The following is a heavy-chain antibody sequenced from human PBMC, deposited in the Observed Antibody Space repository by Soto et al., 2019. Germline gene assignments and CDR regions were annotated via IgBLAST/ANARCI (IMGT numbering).Heavy chain of an antibody. CDR1: GGSISSYY. D-gene: IGHD3-16*02. V-gene: IGHV4-59*01. J-gene: IGHJ6*04. Sequence: QVQLQESGPGLVKPSETLSLTCTVSGGSISSYYWSWIRQPPGKGLAWIGNIYDSGRTNYKPSLRSRVTLSVDTSTNQFPLKLSSVTAADTAVYYCARSLRQSYSYCGMDVWGKGNTVTVSS. CDR3: ARSLRQSYSYCGMDV. CDR2: IYDSGRT.